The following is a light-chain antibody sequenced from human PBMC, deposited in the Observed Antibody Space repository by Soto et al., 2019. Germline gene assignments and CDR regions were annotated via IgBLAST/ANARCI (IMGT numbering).Light chain of an antibody. CDR1: QSISSY. Sequence: EVVLTQSPDTLSLPPGERATLSCRASQSISSYLAWYQQTPCQAPRLLIYDASSRATGIPARFSGSGSGTDFTLTISSLEPEDFAVYYGQQLNDWPPQWTFGQGTKVEIK. V-gene: IGKV3-11*01. CDR3: QQLNDWPPQWT. J-gene: IGKJ1*01. CDR2: DAS.